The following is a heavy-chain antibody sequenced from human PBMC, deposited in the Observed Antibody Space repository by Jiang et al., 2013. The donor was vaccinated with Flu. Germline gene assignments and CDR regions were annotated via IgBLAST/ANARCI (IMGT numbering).Heavy chain of an antibody. Sequence: VQLLESGGGVVQPGRALRLSCEASGFKFSDYAMHWVRQAPGKGLEWVALISSDGNEKXHAGSVEGRVTISRDNSKATTYLQMNSLRSDDTAVYYCVSSSFGMDVWGQGTTVIVSS. J-gene: IGHJ6*02. D-gene: IGHD3-10*01. CDR2: ISSDGNEK. CDR3: VSSSFGMDV. V-gene: IGHV3-30-3*01. CDR1: GFKFSDYA.